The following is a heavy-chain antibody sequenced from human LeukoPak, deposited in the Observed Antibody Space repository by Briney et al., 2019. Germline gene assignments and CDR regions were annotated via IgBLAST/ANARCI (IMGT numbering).Heavy chain of an antibody. CDR2: ISGSDGST. V-gene: IGHV3-23*01. CDR1: GLTFSIYA. CDR3: ARDPGHIILAICAPAGTRFDP. J-gene: IGHJ5*02. Sequence: GGSLRLSCAASGLTFSIYAMSWVRQAPGKGLEWVSAISGSDGSTSYADSVKGRFTISRDNSKNTLYLQMNSLTAEDTAVYYCARDPGHIILAICAPAGTRFDPWGQGTLVTVSS. D-gene: IGHD3-10*01.